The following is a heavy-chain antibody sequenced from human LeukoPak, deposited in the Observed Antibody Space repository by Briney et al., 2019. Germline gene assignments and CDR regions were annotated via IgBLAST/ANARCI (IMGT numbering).Heavy chain of an antibody. V-gene: IGHV4-59*01. CDR3: ARGGGYASPIGY. J-gene: IGHJ4*02. Sequence: SETLSLTCTLSGGSISTYYWSWIRQPPGKGLEWIGYIYHSGSTNYNPSLKSRVTISVDTSKNQLSLKLSSVTAADTAVYYCARGGGYASPIGYWGQGALVTVSS. CDR2: IYHSGST. D-gene: IGHD5-12*01. CDR1: GGSISTYY.